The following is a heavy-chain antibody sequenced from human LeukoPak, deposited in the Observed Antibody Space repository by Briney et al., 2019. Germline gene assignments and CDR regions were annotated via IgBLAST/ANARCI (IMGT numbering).Heavy chain of an antibody. CDR2: ISYDGSNK. V-gene: IGHV3-30*18. CDR3: AKGDYYGSGSYWGSANFDY. D-gene: IGHD3-10*01. J-gene: IGHJ4*02. CDR1: GFTFSSYG. Sequence: GGSLRLSCAASGFTFSSYGMHWVRQAPGKGLEWVAVISYDGSNKYYADSVKGRFTISRDNSKNTLYLQMNSLRAEDTAVYYCAKGDYYGSGSYWGSANFDYWGQGTLVTVSS.